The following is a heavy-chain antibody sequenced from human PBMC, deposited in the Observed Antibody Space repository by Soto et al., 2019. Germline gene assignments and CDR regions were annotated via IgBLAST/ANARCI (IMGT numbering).Heavy chain of an antibody. J-gene: IGHJ6*02. CDR3: ARGMQQQGLDYYYGMDV. V-gene: IGHV4-4*02. CDR1: GGSISSSNW. D-gene: IGHD6-13*01. Sequence: QVQLQESGPGLVKPSGTLSLTCAVSGGSISSSNWWSWVRQPPGQGLEWIGEIYHSGSTNYNPSLKSRVTISVDKSKNQFSLKLSSVTAADTAVYYCARGMQQQGLDYYYGMDVWGQGTTVPVSS. CDR2: IYHSGST.